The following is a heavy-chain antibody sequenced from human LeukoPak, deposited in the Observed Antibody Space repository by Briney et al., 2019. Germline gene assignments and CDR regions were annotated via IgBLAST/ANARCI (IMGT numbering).Heavy chain of an antibody. J-gene: IGHJ6*02. V-gene: IGHV4-61*01. CDR2: IYYSGST. D-gene: IGHD4-17*01. CDR1: GGSVSSGSYS. CDR3: ARDPYGEAPSYYYYGMDV. Sequence: SETLSLTCTVSGGSVSSGSYSWSWIRQPPGKGLEWIGYIYYSGSTNYNPSLKSRVTISVDTSKNQFSLKLSSVTAADTAVYYCARDPYGEAPSYYYYGMDVWGQGTTVTVSS.